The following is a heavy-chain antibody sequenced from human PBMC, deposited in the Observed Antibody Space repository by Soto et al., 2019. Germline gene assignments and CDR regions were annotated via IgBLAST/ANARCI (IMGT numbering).Heavy chain of an antibody. CDR1: GYTFTSYG. D-gene: IGHD3-3*01. CDR3: ARGQEDYDFWSGYPSTGYMDV. CDR2: ISAYNGNT. J-gene: IGHJ6*03. V-gene: IGHV1-18*01. Sequence: QVQLVQSGAEVKKPGASVKVSCKASGYTFTSYGISWVRQAPGQGLEWMGWISAYNGNTNYAQKLQGRVTMTTDTSTSTAYMELRGLRSDDTAVYYCARGQEDYDFWSGYPSTGYMDVWGKGTTVTVSS.